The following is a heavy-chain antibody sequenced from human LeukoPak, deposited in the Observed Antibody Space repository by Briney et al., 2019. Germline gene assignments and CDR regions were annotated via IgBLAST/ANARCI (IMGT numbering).Heavy chain of an antibody. CDR2: INHSGST. Sequence: SETLSLTCAVYGGSFSVYYWSWIRQPPGKGLEWIGEINHSGSTNYNSSLKSRVTISVDTSKNQYSLKVSSVTAGDTAVYYCAREKMRRYSYGYAHWGQGTLVTVSS. J-gene: IGHJ4*02. D-gene: IGHD5-18*01. CDR1: GGSFSVYY. V-gene: IGHV4-34*01. CDR3: AREKMRRYSYGYAH.